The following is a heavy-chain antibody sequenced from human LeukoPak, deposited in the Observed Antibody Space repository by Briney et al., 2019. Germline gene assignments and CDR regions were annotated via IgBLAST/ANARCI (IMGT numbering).Heavy chain of an antibody. D-gene: IGHD6-13*01. CDR2: ISSSSSHI. CDR1: GFPFSSYS. Sequence: GGSLRLSCAASGFPFSSYSMNGVRQAPGKGLEWVSSISSSSSHIYYADSVKGRFTISRDNPKNSLYLQVNSLRAEDTAVYYCARGRYSSSWYFDYWGQGTLVTVSS. V-gene: IGHV3-21*01. J-gene: IGHJ4*02. CDR3: ARGRYSSSWYFDY.